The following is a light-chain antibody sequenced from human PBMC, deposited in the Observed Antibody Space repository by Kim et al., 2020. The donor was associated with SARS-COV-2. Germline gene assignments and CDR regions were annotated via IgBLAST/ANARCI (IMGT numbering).Light chain of an antibody. V-gene: IGKV3-20*01. CDR2: GAS. CDR3: QHYGSSRWT. J-gene: IGKJ1*01. Sequence: SPVRRAHASCMASQGFVRCYIAWYQKKTGQATRILIYGASSRATGIPDRFSGSGSGTDFTLTISRMELEDFAVNYCQHYGSSRWTCGQGTKVDIK. CDR1: QGFVRCY.